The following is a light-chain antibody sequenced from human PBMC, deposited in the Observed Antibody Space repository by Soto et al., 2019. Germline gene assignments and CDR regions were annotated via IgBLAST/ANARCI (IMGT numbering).Light chain of an antibody. J-gene: IGLJ2*01. CDR2: DNN. CDR1: SYNIGSNY. V-gene: IGLV1-51*01. Sequence: QSVLTQPPSVSAAPGQKVTISCSGSSYNIGSNYVSWDQQLPGTAPKLLILDNNKRPSGIPDRFSGSKSGTSATLGITGLQTGDEADYYCGTWDSSLSAGVFGGGTKLTVL. CDR3: GTWDSSLSAGV.